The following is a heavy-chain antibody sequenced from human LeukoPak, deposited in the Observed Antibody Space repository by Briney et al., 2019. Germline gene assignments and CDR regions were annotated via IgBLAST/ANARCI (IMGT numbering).Heavy chain of an antibody. V-gene: IGHV4-59*08. CDR3: ARLFPTCSGGSCYSGNWFDP. Sequence: SETLSLTCTVSGGSISSYYWSWIRQPPGKGLEWIGYIYYSGSTNYNPSLKSRVTISVDTSKNQFSLKLSSVTAADTAVYYCARLFPTCSGGSCYSGNWFDPWGQGTLVTVSS. J-gene: IGHJ5*02. D-gene: IGHD2-15*01. CDR1: GGSISSYY. CDR2: IYYSGST.